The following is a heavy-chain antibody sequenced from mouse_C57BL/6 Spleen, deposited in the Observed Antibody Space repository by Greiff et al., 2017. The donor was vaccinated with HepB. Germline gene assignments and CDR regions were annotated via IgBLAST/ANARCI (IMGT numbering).Heavy chain of an antibody. J-gene: IGHJ2*01. CDR1: GYSITSGYY. CDR3: ARAGGDPFDY. CDR2: ISYDGSN. V-gene: IGHV3-6*01. Sequence: EVQLQESGPGLVKPSQSLSLTCSVTGYSITSGYYWNWIRQFPGNKLEWMGYISYDGSNNYNPSLKNRISITRDTSKNQFFLKLNSVTTEDTATYYCARAGGDPFDYWGQGTTLTVSS.